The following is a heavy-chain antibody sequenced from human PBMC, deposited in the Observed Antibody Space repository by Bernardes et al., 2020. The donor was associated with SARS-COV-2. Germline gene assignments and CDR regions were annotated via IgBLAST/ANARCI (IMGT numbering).Heavy chain of an antibody. D-gene: IGHD5-18*01. CDR1: GFTFSSYG. J-gene: IGHJ3*02. Sequence: GGSLRLSCAASGFTFSSYGMHWVRQAPGKGLEWVAVIWYDGSNKYYADSVKGRFTISRDNSKNTLYLQMNSLRAEDTAVYYCAREGYSYGYRYAFDIWGQGTMVTVSS. CDR3: AREGYSYGYRYAFDI. CDR2: IWYDGSNK. V-gene: IGHV3-33*01.